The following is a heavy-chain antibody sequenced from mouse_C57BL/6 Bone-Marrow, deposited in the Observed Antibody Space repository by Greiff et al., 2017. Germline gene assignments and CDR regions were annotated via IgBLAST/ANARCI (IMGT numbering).Heavy chain of an antibody. CDR3: TRGGDYWYFDV. CDR2: IDPETGGT. V-gene: IGHV1-15*01. Sequence: QVQLQQSGAELVRPGASVTLSCKASGYTFTDCEMHWVKQTPVHGLEWIGAIDPETGGTAYNQKFKGKAILTADKSSSTAYMELRSLTSEDSAVYYCTRGGDYWYFDVWGTGTTVTVSS. J-gene: IGHJ1*03. CDR1: GYTFTDCE.